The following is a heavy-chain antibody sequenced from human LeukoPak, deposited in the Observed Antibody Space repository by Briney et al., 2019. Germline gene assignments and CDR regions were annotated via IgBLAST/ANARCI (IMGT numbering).Heavy chain of an antibody. D-gene: IGHD3-3*01. CDR1: GYTFTSYG. J-gene: IGHJ5*02. CDR3: ARGHADFWSGYRALDWFDP. CDR2: ISAYNGNT. V-gene: IGHV1-18*01. Sequence: GASVKVSCKASGYTFTSYGISWVRQAPGQGLEWMGWISAYNGNTNYAQKLQGRVTMTTDTSTSTAYMELRSLRSDDTAVYYCARGHADFWSGYRALDWFDPWGQGTLVTVSS.